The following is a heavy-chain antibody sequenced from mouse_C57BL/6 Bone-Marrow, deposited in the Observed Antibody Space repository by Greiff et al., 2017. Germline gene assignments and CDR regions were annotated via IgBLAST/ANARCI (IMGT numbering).Heavy chain of an antibody. CDR3: ARGYGSNLYFDD. CDR2: IYPGSGST. CDR1: GYTFTGYW. J-gene: IGHJ2*01. V-gene: IGHV1-55*01. Sequence: QVQLQQPGAELVKPGASVKLSCKASGYTFTGYWITWVKQRPGQGLEWIGDIYPGSGSTNYNEKFKSKATLTADTSSSTAYMQLSSLTSEDSALSRYARGYGSNLYFDDWGPGTTLTVSS. D-gene: IGHD1-1*01.